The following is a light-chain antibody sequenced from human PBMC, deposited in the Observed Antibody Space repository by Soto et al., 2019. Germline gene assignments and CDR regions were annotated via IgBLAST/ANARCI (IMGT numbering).Light chain of an antibody. CDR2: GAS. CDR3: QQYHWAPDT. CDR1: QIVGGDT. J-gene: IGKJ5*01. V-gene: IGKV3-20*01. Sequence: ILLPQSPGTLSLTPGERAPLSCRASQIVGGDTLAWFQQRPGQAPRLVIYGASNRAAGIPDRFSGSGSGTDFTLTVSRLEPEDFAMYYCQQYHWAPDTFGQGTRLAIK.